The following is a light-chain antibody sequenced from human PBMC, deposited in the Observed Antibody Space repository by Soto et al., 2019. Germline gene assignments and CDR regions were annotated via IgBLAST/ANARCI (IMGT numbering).Light chain of an antibody. CDR2: GAF. Sequence: ETVMTQSPATLSVSPGEKATLSCRASQSVGTKLTWYQKKPGQAPMFLIYGAFIRATVIPVRISGSGSGTDFTLTISSLQSEDFAVYYCQQYYNWPRTFGQGTKVDIK. V-gene: IGKV3-15*01. CDR1: QSVGTK. CDR3: QQYYNWPRT. J-gene: IGKJ1*01.